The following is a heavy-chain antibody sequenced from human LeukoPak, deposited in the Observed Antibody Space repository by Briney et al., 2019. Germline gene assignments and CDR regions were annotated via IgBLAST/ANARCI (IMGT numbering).Heavy chain of an antibody. Sequence: SVKVSCKASGGTFSSYAISWVRQAPGQGLEWMGGIIPIFGTANYAQKFQGRVTITADESTSTAYMELSSLRSEDTAVYYCARGRFLTGYSNWFDPWGQGTLVTVSS. J-gene: IGHJ5*02. CDR2: IIPIFGTA. D-gene: IGHD3-9*01. V-gene: IGHV1-69*13. CDR3: ARGRFLTGYSNWFDP. CDR1: GGTFSSYA.